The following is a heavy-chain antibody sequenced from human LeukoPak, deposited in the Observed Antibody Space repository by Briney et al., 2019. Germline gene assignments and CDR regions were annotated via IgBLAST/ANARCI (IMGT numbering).Heavy chain of an antibody. Sequence: PSETLSLTSRVSGGAIRSSTYYSGWVRQPPGKGLEWIGNIYNSGSTYYNPSLKSRVTISVDTSKNQFSLKFNTVITVDTAVYYCARQAYSSNLGWFDPWGQGTLVTVSS. V-gene: IGHV4-39*01. J-gene: IGHJ5*02. D-gene: IGHD6-13*01. CDR3: ARQAYSSNLGWFDP. CDR1: GGAIRSSTYY. CDR2: IYNSGST.